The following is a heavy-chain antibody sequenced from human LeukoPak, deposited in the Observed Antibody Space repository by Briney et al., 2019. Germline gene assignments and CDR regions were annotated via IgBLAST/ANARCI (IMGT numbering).Heavy chain of an antibody. CDR3: ARDRSGWYESGMDV. CDR1: GGSISSYY. Sequence: SETLSLTCTVSGGSISSYYWSWIRQPPGKGLEWIGYIYYSGSTNYNPSLKSRVTISVDTSKNQFSLKLSSVTAADTAVYYCARDRSGWYESGMDVWGQGTTVTVSS. V-gene: IGHV4-59*12. CDR2: IYYSGST. J-gene: IGHJ6*02. D-gene: IGHD6-19*01.